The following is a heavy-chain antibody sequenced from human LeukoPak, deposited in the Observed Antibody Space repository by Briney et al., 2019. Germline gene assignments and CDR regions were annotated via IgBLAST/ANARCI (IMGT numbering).Heavy chain of an antibody. CDR3: ARVRGSSGYLTGYYFDY. J-gene: IGHJ4*02. CDR1: GGSFSGYH. Sequence: PSETLSLTCAVYGGSFSGYHWSWIRQPPGKGLEWIGEINHSGSTNYNPSLKSRVTISVDTSKNQFSLKLSSVTAADTAVYYCARVRGSSGYLTGYYFDYWGQGTLVTVSS. CDR2: INHSGST. D-gene: IGHD3-22*01. V-gene: IGHV4-34*01.